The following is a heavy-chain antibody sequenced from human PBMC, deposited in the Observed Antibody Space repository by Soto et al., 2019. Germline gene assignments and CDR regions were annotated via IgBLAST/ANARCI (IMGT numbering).Heavy chain of an antibody. J-gene: IGHJ4*02. Sequence: GSLRLSCVASGFAFWGDWMSWVRQAPGKGLEWVANIKQDGSEKQYLDSVRGRFTISRDNSKNSVYLQMNSLRAEDTGGYYCARDFYGVYSYGHGESRGQGTLVTVSS. CDR1: GFAFWGDW. V-gene: IGHV3-7*01. D-gene: IGHD2-8*01. CDR3: ARDFYGVYSYGHGES. CDR2: IKQDGSEK.